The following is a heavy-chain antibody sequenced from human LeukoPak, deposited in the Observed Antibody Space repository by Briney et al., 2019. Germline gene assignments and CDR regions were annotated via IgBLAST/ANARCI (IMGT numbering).Heavy chain of an antibody. J-gene: IGHJ4*02. D-gene: IGHD3-16*01. Sequence: ASVKVSCKASGYTFTSYDINWVRQATGQGLEWMGWMNPNSGNTGYAQKFQGRVTITTDESTSTAYMELSSLRSEDTAVYYCAIVREDLYDYVWSHWGQGTLVTVSS. CDR3: AIVREDLYDYVWSH. CDR1: GYTFTSYD. CDR2: MNPNSGNT. V-gene: IGHV1-8*01.